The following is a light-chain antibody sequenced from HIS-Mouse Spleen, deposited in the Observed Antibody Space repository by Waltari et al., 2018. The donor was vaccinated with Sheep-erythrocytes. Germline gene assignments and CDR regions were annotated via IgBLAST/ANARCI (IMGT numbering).Light chain of an antibody. Sequence: EIVLTQSPATLSLSPGERATLTCRASQSVSSYLAWYQQKPGRAPRLLIYDASNRATGIPARFSGSGSGTDFTLTISSLEPEDFAVYYCLQDYNYPYTFGQGTKLEIK. V-gene: IGKV3-11*01. CDR2: DAS. CDR3: LQDYNYPYT. CDR1: QSVSSY. J-gene: IGKJ2*01.